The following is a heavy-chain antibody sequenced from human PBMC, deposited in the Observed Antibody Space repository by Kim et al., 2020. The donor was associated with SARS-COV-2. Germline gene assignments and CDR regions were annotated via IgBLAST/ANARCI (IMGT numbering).Heavy chain of an antibody. CDR1: GGSISSGGYY. J-gene: IGHJ4*02. Sequence: SETLSLTCTVSGGSISSGGYYWSWIRQHPGKGLEWIGYIYYSGSTYYNPSLKSRVTISVDTSKNQFSLKLSSVTAADTAVYYCASRVVVAATPYYFDYWGQGTLVTVSS. V-gene: IGHV4-31*03. CDR2: IYYSGST. CDR3: ASRVVVAATPYYFDY. D-gene: IGHD2-15*01.